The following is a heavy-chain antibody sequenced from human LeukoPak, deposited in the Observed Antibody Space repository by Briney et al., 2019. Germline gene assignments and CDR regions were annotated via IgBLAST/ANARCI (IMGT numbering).Heavy chain of an antibody. CDR3: ARGLGYYYDSSGSPDY. CDR1: GGSISSSSYY. V-gene: IGHV4-39*07. D-gene: IGHD3-22*01. Sequence: SETLSLTCTVSGGSISSSSYYWGWIRQPPGKGLEWIGSIYYSGSTYYNPSLKSRVTISVDTSKNQFSLKLSSVTAADTAAYYCARGLGYYYDSSGSPDYWGQGTLVTVSS. CDR2: IYYSGST. J-gene: IGHJ4*02.